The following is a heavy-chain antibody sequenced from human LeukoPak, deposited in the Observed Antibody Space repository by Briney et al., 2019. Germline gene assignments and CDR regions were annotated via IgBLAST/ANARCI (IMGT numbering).Heavy chain of an antibody. V-gene: IGHV4-34*01. J-gene: IGHJ4*02. D-gene: IGHD3-3*01. CDR1: GGSLSGFF. CDR2: VNHSGAS. Sequence: SETLSLTCAVSGGSLSGFFWSWIRRPPGKGLEWIGEVNHSGASNYKPSLKSRVTISVDTSRTQLSLMLTSVTAADTALYYCARGGRNKYTSGDFAYWGQGILVTVSS. CDR3: ARGGRNKYTSGDFAY.